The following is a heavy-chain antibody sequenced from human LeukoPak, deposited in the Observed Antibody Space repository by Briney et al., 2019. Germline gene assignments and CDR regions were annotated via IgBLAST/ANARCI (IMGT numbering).Heavy chain of an antibody. CDR3: ASLYLVLGAFDI. D-gene: IGHD2-8*02. V-gene: IGHV3-53*01. CDR2: IYSGGST. Sequence: GGSLRLSCAASGFTVSSNYMSWVRQAPGKGLERVSVIYSGGSTYYADSVKGRFTISRDNSKNTLYLQMNSLRAEDTAVYYCASLYLVLGAFDIWGQGTMVTVSS. J-gene: IGHJ3*02. CDR1: GFTVSSNY.